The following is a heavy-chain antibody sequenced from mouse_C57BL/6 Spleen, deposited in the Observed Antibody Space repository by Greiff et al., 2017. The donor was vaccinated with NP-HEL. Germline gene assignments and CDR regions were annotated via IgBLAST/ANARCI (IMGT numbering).Heavy chain of an antibody. Sequence: DVKLVESGGGLVQPKGSLKLSCAASGFSFNTYAMNWVRQAPGKGLEWVARIRSKSNNYATYYADSVKDRFTISRDDSESMLYLQMNNLKTEDTAMYYCVRNWDGGYFDVWGTGTTVTVSS. CDR1: GFSFNTYA. V-gene: IGHV10-1*01. D-gene: IGHD4-1*01. CDR2: IRSKSNNYAT. CDR3: VRNWDGGYFDV. J-gene: IGHJ1*03.